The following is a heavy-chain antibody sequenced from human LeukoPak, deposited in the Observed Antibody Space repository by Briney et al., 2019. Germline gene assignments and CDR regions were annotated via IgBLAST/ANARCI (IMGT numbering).Heavy chain of an antibody. V-gene: IGHV4-38-2*02. Sequence: SETLSLTCTVSGYSISSGYYWGWIRQPPGKGLEWIGSIYYSGSTYYNPSLKSRVTISVDTSKNQFSLKLSSVTAADTAVYYCARAVSTVTTYYFDYWGQGTLVTVSS. CDR2: IYYSGST. CDR1: GYSISSGYY. D-gene: IGHD4-17*01. J-gene: IGHJ4*02. CDR3: ARAVSTVTTYYFDY.